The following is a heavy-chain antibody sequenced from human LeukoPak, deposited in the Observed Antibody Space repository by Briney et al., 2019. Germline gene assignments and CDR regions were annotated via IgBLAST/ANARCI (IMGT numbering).Heavy chain of an antibody. J-gene: IGHJ4*02. V-gene: IGHV3-20*04. CDR2: INWNGGST. Sequence: PGGSLRLSCAASGFTFDDYGMSWVRHAPGKGLEWVSGINWNGGSTGYADSVKGRFTISRDNAKNSLYLQMNSLRAEDTALYYCARVGSSSSGGYFDYWGQGTLVTVSS. D-gene: IGHD6-6*01. CDR1: GFTFDDYG. CDR3: ARVGSSSSGGYFDY.